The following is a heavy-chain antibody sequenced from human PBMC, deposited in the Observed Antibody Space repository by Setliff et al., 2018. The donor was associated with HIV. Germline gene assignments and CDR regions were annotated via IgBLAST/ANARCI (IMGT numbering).Heavy chain of an antibody. V-gene: IGHV4-38-2*01. D-gene: IGHD6-19*01. CDR2: IYQSGSI. CDR1: GYSIKSGFS. CDR3: ARPRRVRSRAWYWFDI. J-gene: IGHJ5*02. Sequence: PSETLSLTCAASGYSIKSGFSRAWIRQPPGQGPQWIGSIYQSGSIYYNPSLQSRVTISVDSSKNQFSLNLCSVTAADTAVYYCARPRRVRSRAWYWFDIWGQGTLVTVSS.